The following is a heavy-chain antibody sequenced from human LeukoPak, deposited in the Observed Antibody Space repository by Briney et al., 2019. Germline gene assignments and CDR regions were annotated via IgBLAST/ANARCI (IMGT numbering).Heavy chain of an antibody. CDR2: ISSSSSYI. D-gene: IGHD2-15*01. CDR1: GFTFSSYS. V-gene: IGHV3-21*01. CDR3: ARNPIDVVVVAATAALDY. J-gene: IGHJ4*02. Sequence: GGSLRLSCAASGFTFSSYSMNWVRQAPGKGLGWVSSISSSSSYIYYADSVKGRFTISRDNAKNSLYLQMNSLRAEDTAVYYCARNPIDVVVVAATAALDYWGQGTLVTVSS.